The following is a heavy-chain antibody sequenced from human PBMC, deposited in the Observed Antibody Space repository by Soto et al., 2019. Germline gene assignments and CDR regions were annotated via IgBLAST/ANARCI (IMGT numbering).Heavy chain of an antibody. CDR2: IKPGTSDI. CDR1: GYKFGSAW. J-gene: IGHJ4*02. D-gene: IGHD3-3*02. V-gene: IGHV5-51*01. CDR3: ARSFSHSCDF. Sequence: GESLKISCKGVGYKFGSAWIGWVRQMPGKGLEWMGIIKPGTSDIRYSPSCRGHVTISADEAVSTAYLQWSSLKASDTAMYYCARSFSHSCDFWGERTPVTVSS.